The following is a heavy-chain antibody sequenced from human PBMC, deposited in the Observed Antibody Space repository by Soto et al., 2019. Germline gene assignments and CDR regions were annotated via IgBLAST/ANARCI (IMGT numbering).Heavy chain of an antibody. CDR3: ARPRLWGTSGYYYFEN. CDR2: IYPGDSDT. CDR1: GHIFSSYW. D-gene: IGHD3-22*01. J-gene: IGHJ4*02. V-gene: IGHV5-51*01. Sequence: GESLKISCKGSGHIFSSYWIGWVRQMPGKGLEWMGIIYPGDSDTRYSPSFQGQVTITVDKSINTAYLQWSRLKASDTAIYYCARPRLWGTSGYYYFENWGQGTLVTVSS.